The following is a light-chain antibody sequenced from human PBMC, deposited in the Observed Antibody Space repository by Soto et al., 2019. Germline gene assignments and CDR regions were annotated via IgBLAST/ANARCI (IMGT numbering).Light chain of an antibody. CDR2: GNG. CDR3: QSYDSSLSGSEV. CDR1: SPNIGAGYD. J-gene: IGLJ1*01. V-gene: IGLV1-40*01. Sequence: QSVLTQPPSVSGAPGQRFTISCTGSSPNIGAGYDVHWYQQLPGTAPKLLIYGNGNRPSGVPDRFSGSKSGTSASRAITGLQAEDEADYYCQSYDSSLSGSEVFGTGTKLTVL.